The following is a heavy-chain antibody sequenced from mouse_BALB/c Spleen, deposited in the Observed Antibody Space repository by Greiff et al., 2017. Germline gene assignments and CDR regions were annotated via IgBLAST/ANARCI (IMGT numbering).Heavy chain of an antibody. V-gene: IGHV5-12-1*01. CDR2: ISSGGGST. Sequence: EVKLVESGGGLVKPGGSLKLSCAASGFAFSSYDMSWVRQTPEKRLEWVAYISSGGGSTYYPDTVKGRFTISRDNAKNTLYLQMSSLKSEDTAMYYCARHEDGYYYFDYWGQGTTLTVSS. J-gene: IGHJ2*01. CDR3: ARHEDGYYYFDY. CDR1: GFAFSSYD. D-gene: IGHD2-3*01.